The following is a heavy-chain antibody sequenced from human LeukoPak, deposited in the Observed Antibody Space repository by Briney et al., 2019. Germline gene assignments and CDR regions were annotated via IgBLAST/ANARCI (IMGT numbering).Heavy chain of an antibody. D-gene: IGHD3-16*02. V-gene: IGHV1-18*01. CDR1: GYTFTSYG. Sequence: ASVNVSCTASGYTFTSYGISWVRQAPGQGIEWMGWISAYNGNTNYAQKLQGRVTMTTDTSTSTAYTELRSLRSDDTAVYYCAAAYDYVWGSYRRSFDYWGQGTLVTVSS. J-gene: IGHJ4*02. CDR3: AAAYDYVWGSYRRSFDY. CDR2: ISAYNGNT.